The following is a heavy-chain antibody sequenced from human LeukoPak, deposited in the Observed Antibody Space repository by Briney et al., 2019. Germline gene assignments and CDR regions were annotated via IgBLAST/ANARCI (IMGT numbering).Heavy chain of an antibody. CDR2: INSNGRST. CDR3: VKDGPGVYDY. Sequence: GGSLRLSCSASGFTFSTSAMHWVRQAPGKRLEYVSSINSNGRSTYQADSVKGRFTIYRDNSKNTVYLQMSSLRDEDTAVYYCVKDGPGVYDYWGQGTLVTVSS. V-gene: IGHV3-64D*09. J-gene: IGHJ4*02. CDR1: GFTFSTSA. D-gene: IGHD1-14*01.